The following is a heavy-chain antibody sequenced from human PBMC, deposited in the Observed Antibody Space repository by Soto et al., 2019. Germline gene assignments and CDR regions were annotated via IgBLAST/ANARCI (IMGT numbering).Heavy chain of an antibody. J-gene: IGHJ5*02. Sequence: SETLSPTCTVSGGSISSGGYYWSWIRQHPGKGLEWIGYIYYSGSTYYNPSLKSRVTISVDTSKNQFSLKLSSVTAADTAVYYCARTLRPANWFDPWGQGTLVTVSS. V-gene: IGHV4-31*03. D-gene: IGHD3-16*01. CDR2: IYYSGST. CDR1: GGSISSGGYY. CDR3: ARTLRPANWFDP.